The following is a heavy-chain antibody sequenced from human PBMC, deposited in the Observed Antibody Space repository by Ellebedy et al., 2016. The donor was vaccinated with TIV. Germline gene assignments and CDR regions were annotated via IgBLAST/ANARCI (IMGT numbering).Heavy chain of an antibody. J-gene: IGHJ4*02. Sequence: PGGSLRLSCRGSGYKLTNYWTGWVRQMPGKGLEWIGIIYPGDSNTMYSPSFQGQVTISADKSVSTAYLQWTSLKASDTALYFCASNYGYGVPVDFWGQGTLVIVSS. CDR3: ASNYGYGVPVDF. D-gene: IGHD5-18*01. V-gene: IGHV5-51*01. CDR1: GYKLTNYW. CDR2: IYPGDSNT.